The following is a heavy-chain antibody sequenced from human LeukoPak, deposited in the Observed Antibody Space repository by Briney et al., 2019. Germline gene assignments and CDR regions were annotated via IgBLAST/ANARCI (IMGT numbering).Heavy chain of an antibody. CDR1: GFTFSSYW. D-gene: IGHD3-10*02. Sequence: GALRLSCAASGFTFSSYWMSWVRQAPGKGLEWVANIKQDGSEKYYVDSVKGRFTISRDNAKNSLYLQMNSLRAEDTAVYYCAELGITMIGGVWGKGTTVTISS. J-gene: IGHJ6*04. CDR3: AELGITMIGGV. CDR2: IKQDGSEK. V-gene: IGHV3-7*01.